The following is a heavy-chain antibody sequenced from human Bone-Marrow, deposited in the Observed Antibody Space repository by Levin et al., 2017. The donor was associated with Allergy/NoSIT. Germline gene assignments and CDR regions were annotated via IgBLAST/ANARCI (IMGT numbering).Heavy chain of an antibody. CDR3: AREWSSGWYGGAGYYFDY. V-gene: IGHV3-11*01. CDR1: GFTFSDYY. CDR2: ISSSGSTI. J-gene: IGHJ4*02. D-gene: IGHD6-19*01. Sequence: GGSLRLSCAASGFTFSDYYMSWIRQAPGKGLEWVSYISSSGSTIYYADSVKGRFTISRDNAKNSLYLQMNSLRAEDTAVYYCAREWSSGWYGGAGYYFDYWGQGTLVTVSS.